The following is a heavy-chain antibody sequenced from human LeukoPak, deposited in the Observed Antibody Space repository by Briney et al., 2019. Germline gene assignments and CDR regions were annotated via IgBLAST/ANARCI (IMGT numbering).Heavy chain of an antibody. CDR2: IRYDGNNK. Sequence: GGSLRLSCGASGFTFSNYGMLWVRQAPGKGLDWVSFIRYDGNNKLYADSVKGRFTISRDNSKNTLYLHINSLRAEDTAVYYCAKIYGADDYWGQGTLVTVSS. J-gene: IGHJ4*02. V-gene: IGHV3-30*02. D-gene: IGHD4-17*01. CDR3: AKIYGADDY. CDR1: GFTFSNYG.